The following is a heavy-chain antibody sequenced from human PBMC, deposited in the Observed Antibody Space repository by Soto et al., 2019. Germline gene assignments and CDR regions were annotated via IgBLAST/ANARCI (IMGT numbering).Heavy chain of an antibody. CDR2: ISGYNGNT. CDR1: GDTFSTYG. Sequence: QVQLVQSGAEVKKPGASVKVSCKASGDTFSTYGISWVRQAPGQGLEWMGWISGYNGNTNYAEKVQGRVTMTIDTSANIDYMERRSLGSDDKAVYYSARGGGLKVTTSAVDICGQGTMVAVSS. V-gene: IGHV1-18*01. CDR3: ARGGGLKVTTSAVDI. J-gene: IGHJ3*02. D-gene: IGHD2-21*02.